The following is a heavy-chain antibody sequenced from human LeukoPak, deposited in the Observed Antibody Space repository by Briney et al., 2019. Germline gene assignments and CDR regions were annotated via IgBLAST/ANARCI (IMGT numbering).Heavy chain of an antibody. CDR2: ISGSCGST. D-gene: IGHD4-17*01. J-gene: IGHJ4*02. V-gene: IGHV3-23*01. Sequence: SGGSLRLSCEASGFTFSDYAMSWVRQALGKGLKWVSVISGSCGSTYNADSVEGRFTISRDNSKNILYLQMNSLRAEDTAVYYCAKSVESAVTTNPYFDFWGQGALVTVSS. CDR3: AKSVESAVTTNPYFDF. CDR1: GFTFSDYA.